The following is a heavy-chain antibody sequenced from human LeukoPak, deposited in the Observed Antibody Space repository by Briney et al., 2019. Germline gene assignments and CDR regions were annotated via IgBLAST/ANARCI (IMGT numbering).Heavy chain of an antibody. CDR2: INWNGGST. J-gene: IGHJ4*02. D-gene: IGHD3-10*01. CDR1: GFTFDDYG. V-gene: IGHV3-20*04. CDR3: ARGARGVSGYYFDY. Sequence: GGSLRLSCAASGFTFDDYGMSWVRQAPGKGLEWVSGINWNGGSTGYANSVKGRFTISRDNAKNSLYLQMNSLRAEDTVLYYCARGARGVSGYYFDYWGQGTLVTVSS.